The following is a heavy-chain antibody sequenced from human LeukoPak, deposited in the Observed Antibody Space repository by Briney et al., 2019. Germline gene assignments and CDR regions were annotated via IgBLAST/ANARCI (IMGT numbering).Heavy chain of an antibody. CDR3: AGYKQERPF. Sequence: SETLSLTCTVSGGSISSYYWSWIRQPPGKGLEWIGYIYYSGSTNYKPSLKSRVTISVDTSKNQFSLKLSSVTAADTAVYYCAGYKQERPFWGQGTLVTVSS. D-gene: IGHD1-1*01. V-gene: IGHV4-59*08. J-gene: IGHJ4*02. CDR2: IYYSGST. CDR1: GGSISSYY.